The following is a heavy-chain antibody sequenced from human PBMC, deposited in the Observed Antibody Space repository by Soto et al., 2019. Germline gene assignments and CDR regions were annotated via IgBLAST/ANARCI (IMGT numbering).Heavy chain of an antibody. Sequence: GGSLRLSCAASGFTFSSYAMSWVRQAPGKGLEWVSAISGSGGSKYYADSAKGRFTISIDNSKNTLYLQMNSLRAGDTAVYYCAKQVAVAYYFDYWGQGTLVTVSS. J-gene: IGHJ4*02. CDR1: GFTFSSYA. V-gene: IGHV3-23*01. CDR2: ISGSGGSK. D-gene: IGHD6-19*01. CDR3: AKQVAVAYYFDY.